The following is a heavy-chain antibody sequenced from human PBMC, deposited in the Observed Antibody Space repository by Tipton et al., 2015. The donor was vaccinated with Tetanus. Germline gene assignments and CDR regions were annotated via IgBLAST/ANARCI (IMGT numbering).Heavy chain of an antibody. J-gene: IGHJ6*02. Sequence: QLVQFGAEVKTPGASVRVSCKTSGYTLSYYALHWVRQAPGQGPEWMGWLNTSNGNTKYSQKFQDRVTISRDTSANTAYMELSSLRSEDTAMYYCAGAGFLDCASRNYYYGMDVWGQGTTVTVSS. CDR1: GYTLSYYA. V-gene: IGHV1-3*04. CDR3: AGAGFLDCASRNYYYGMDV. D-gene: IGHD3-3*01. CDR2: LNTSNGNT.